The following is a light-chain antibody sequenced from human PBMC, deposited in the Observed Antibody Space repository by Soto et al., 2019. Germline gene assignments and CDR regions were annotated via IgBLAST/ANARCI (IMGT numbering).Light chain of an antibody. J-gene: IGKJ1*01. V-gene: IGKV3-11*01. CDR2: DAS. Sequence: EIVMTQSPATLSVSPGERATLSCRASQSVSINLAWYQQKPDQAPRLLIYDASSRATVIPARFSGSGSGTDFTLTISILEPEDFVVYYCQQRSYWPQTFGEGTNVAIK. CDR3: QQRSYWPQT. CDR1: QSVSIN.